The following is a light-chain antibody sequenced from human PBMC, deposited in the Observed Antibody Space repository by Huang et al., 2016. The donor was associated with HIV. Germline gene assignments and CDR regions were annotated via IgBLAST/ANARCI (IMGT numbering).Light chain of an antibody. CDR3: QQYYTTPFT. CDR2: WAS. Sequence: DIVVTQSPDSLAVSLGERATINCKSSQSVLYYSDNKNYLAWYQQKPGLPPKLLIYWASTRESGVPDRFSGGGSGTDFTLTISSLQAEDVAVYYCQQYYTTPFTFGPGTKVDIK. J-gene: IGKJ3*01. CDR1: QSVLYYSDNKNY. V-gene: IGKV4-1*01.